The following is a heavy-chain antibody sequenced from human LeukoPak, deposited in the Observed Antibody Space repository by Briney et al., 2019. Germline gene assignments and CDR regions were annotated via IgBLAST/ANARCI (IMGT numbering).Heavy chain of an antibody. D-gene: IGHD3-16*01. CDR1: GYTLTELS. CDR2: FDPEDGET. Sequence: ASVKVSCKVSGYTLTELSMHWVRQAPGRGLEWMGGFDPEDGETIYAQKFQGRVTMTEDTSTDTAYMELSSLRSVDTAVYYCATDNDPNWGAFDIWGQGTMVTVSS. CDR3: ATDNDPNWGAFDI. J-gene: IGHJ3*02. V-gene: IGHV1-24*01.